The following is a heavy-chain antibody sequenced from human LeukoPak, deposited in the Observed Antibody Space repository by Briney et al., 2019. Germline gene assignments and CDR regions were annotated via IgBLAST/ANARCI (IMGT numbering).Heavy chain of an antibody. D-gene: IGHD6-19*01. Sequence: SGGSLRLSCAASGFTFSSYAMHWVRQAPGKGLERVAVISYDGSNKYYADSVKGRFTISRDNSKNTLYLQMNSLRAEDTAVYYCARDWDSSGWSPPSHWGQGTLVTVSS. CDR3: ARDWDSSGWSPPSH. CDR2: ISYDGSNK. V-gene: IGHV3-30-3*01. J-gene: IGHJ4*02. CDR1: GFTFSSYA.